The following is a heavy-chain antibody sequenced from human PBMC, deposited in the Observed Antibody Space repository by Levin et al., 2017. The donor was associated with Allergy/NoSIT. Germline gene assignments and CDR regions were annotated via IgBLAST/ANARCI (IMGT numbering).Heavy chain of an antibody. J-gene: IGHJ4*02. V-gene: IGHV3-48*02. D-gene: IGHD1-14*01. CDR2: ISDTGHII. CDR3: VRDHDNNNPERWFDY. CDR1: GFSISAFS. Sequence: GGSLRLSCAASGFSISAFSMNWVRQAPGKGLEWVSWISDTGHIIHYADSVKGRFTISRNSAKNSLSLQMNSLRDEDTALYYCVRDHDNNNPERWFDYWGQGTLVTVSS.